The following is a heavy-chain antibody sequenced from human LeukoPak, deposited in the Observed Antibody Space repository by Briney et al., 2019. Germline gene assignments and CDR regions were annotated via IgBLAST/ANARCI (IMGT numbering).Heavy chain of an antibody. CDR1: GLSFSSYA. Sequence: PGGSLRLSCAASGLSFSSYAMHWVRQAPGKGLEWVAVISYDGTEKYYGDSVKGRFTISRDNFKNTLYLQMNSLRAEDTALYYCARDGHGVPLDYWGQGTLVTVSS. CDR3: ARDGHGVPLDY. CDR2: ISYDGTEK. D-gene: IGHD4-17*01. V-gene: IGHV3-30-3*01. J-gene: IGHJ4*02.